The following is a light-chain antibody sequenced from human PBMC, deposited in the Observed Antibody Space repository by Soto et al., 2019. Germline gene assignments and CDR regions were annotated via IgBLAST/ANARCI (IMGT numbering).Light chain of an antibody. CDR3: HQYDCSPPYT. Sequence: EIVLTQSPATLSLSPGERATLSCRASRSFASSYLAWYQHKPGQAPRLLIYAASSRTTGIPDRFIGSGSRTAFTLTISRLEPDDSAVYYCHQYDCSPPYTFGQGTKLEIK. CDR1: RSFASSY. CDR2: AAS. V-gene: IGKV3-20*01. J-gene: IGKJ2*01.